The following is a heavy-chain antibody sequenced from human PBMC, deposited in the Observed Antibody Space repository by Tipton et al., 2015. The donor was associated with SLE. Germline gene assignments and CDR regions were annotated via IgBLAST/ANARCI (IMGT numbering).Heavy chain of an antibody. Sequence: GSLRLSCAASGFTFSDYYMNWIRQAPGKGLEWLSYISSSSSYTNYADSVKGRFTISRDNAKNSLYLQMNSLRAEDTAVYYCARDQVWYGVTGMDVWGQGTTVTVSS. CDR3: ARDQVWYGVTGMDV. J-gene: IGHJ6*02. D-gene: IGHD4-17*01. V-gene: IGHV3-11*06. CDR2: ISSSSSYT. CDR1: GFTFSDYY.